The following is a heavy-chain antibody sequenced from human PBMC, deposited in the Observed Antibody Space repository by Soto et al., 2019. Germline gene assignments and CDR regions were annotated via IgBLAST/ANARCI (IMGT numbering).Heavy chain of an antibody. Sequence: GGSLRLSCTTSGFTFGGYAMTWFRQAPGKGLECLGFIRGKAYGGTTEYAAPGKGRFISSRDDSKSIAYLQMNSLESEDTAVYYRGGGGAGCGLRQYYFDHWGRGGLVTVSS. V-gene: IGHV3-49*03. CDR1: GFTFGGYA. J-gene: IGHJ4*02. CDR3: GGGGAGCGLRQYYFDH. CDR2: IRGKAYGGTT. D-gene: IGHD3-10*01.